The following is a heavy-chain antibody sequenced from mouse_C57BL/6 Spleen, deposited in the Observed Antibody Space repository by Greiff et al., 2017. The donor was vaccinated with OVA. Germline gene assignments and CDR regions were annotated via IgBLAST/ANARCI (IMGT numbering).Heavy chain of an antibody. J-gene: IGHJ2*01. CDR3: AYGSRYYFDY. Sequence: QVQLQQSGAELVMPGASVKLSCKASGYTFTSYWMHWVKQRPGQGLEWIGEIDPSDSYTNYNQKFKGKSTLTVDKSSSTAYMQLSSLTSEDSAVYYCAYGSRYYFDYWGQGTTLTVSS. CDR1: GYTFTSYW. V-gene: IGHV1-69*01. CDR2: IDPSDSYT. D-gene: IGHD1-1*01.